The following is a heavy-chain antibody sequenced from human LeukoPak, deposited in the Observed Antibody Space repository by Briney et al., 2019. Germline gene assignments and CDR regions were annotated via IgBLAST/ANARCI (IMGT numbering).Heavy chain of an antibody. CDR1: GDSVSSNSAS. V-gene: IGHV6-1*01. Sequence: SQSLPLTCAISGDSVSSNSASWNWIRQSPSRGLEWLGRTYYRPKWYNDYAVSVKSRITINPDTSKNQFSLQLNSVTPEDTAVYYCARDCYSSNWCGMDVWGRGTTVTVSS. D-gene: IGHD6-13*01. CDR3: ARDCYSSNWCGMDV. J-gene: IGHJ6*02. CDR2: TYYRPKWYN.